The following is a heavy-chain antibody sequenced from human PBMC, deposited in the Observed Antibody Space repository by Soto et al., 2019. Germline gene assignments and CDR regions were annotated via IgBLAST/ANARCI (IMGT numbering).Heavy chain of an antibody. J-gene: IGHJ6*02. V-gene: IGHV3-23*01. D-gene: IGHD1-26*01. CDR1: GFTFSNFA. CDR3: AKSIVEAQSGPRYYGLDV. CDR2: ITHSGDST. Sequence: EVQLLESGGGLVQPGGSLRLSCAASGFTFSNFALSWVRQAPGEGLGWVSGITHSGDSTYYADSVKGRFTISRDNSRNTQYLQMNSLRAEDTAVYYCAKSIVEAQSGPRYYGLDVWGQGTTVTVSS.